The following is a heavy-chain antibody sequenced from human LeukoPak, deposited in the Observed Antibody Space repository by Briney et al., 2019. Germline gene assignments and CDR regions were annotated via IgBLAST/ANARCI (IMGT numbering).Heavy chain of an antibody. CDR1: GGSFSGYY. CDR3: ARSQARLGWFDP. J-gene: IGHJ5*02. V-gene: IGHV4-34*01. D-gene: IGHD6-19*01. CDR2: INHSGST. Sequence: PSETLSLTCAVYGGSFSGYYWSWIRQPPGKGLEWIGEINHSGSTNCNPSLKSRVTISVDTSKNQFSLKLSSVTAADTAVYYCARSQARLGWFDPWGQGALVTVSS.